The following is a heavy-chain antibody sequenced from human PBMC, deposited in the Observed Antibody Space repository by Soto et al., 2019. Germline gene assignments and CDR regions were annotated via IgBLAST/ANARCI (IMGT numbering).Heavy chain of an antibody. CDR1: GYTFTGYQ. Sequence: QVQLVQSGTEVKKPGASVKVSCKTSGYTFTGYQMHWVRQAPGRGLEWMGWINPDSGATNYAQNFQGWVTMTRDTSITTAYMELSRLTSDDTAVYYCATQRGKAIFRPLDFWGQGTLVTVSS. CDR3: ATQRGKAIFRPLDF. CDR2: INPDSGAT. D-gene: IGHD3-3*01. J-gene: IGHJ4*02. V-gene: IGHV1-2*04.